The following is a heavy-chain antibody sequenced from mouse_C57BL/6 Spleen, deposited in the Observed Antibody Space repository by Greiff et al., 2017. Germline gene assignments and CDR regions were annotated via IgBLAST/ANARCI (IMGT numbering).Heavy chain of an antibody. CDR2: IYPSDSET. CDR1: GYTFTSYW. J-gene: IGHJ1*03. V-gene: IGHV1-61*01. CDR3: ARGVCYGSRDWYFDV. Sequence: QVQLQQPGAELVRPGSSVKLSCKASGYTFTSYWMDWVKQRPGQGLEWIGNIYPSDSETHYNQKFKDKATLTVDKSSSTAYMQLSSLTSEDSAVYYCARGVCYGSRDWYFDVWGTGTTVTVSS. D-gene: IGHD1-1*01.